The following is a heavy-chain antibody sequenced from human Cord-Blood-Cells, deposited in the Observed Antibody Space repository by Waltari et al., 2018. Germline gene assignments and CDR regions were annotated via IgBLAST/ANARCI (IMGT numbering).Heavy chain of an antibody. Sequence: QVQLVQSGAEVKKPGASVKVSCKASGYTFTGYYMHWVGQAPGQGLEWMGWINPNSGGTNYAQKFQGRVTMTRDTSISTAYMELSRLRSDDTAVYYCARGRNYYDSSGPGDAFDIWGQGTMVTVSS. CDR3: ARGRNYYDSSGPGDAFDI. CDR2: INPNSGGT. D-gene: IGHD3-22*01. J-gene: IGHJ3*02. CDR1: GYTFTGYY. V-gene: IGHV1-2*02.